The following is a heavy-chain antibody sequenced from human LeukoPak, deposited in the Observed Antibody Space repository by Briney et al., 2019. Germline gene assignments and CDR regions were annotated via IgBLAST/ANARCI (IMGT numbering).Heavy chain of an antibody. D-gene: IGHD1-26*01. CDR1: GGSISNYY. J-gene: IGHJ5*02. V-gene: IGHV4-4*07. CDR3: ARDIGGRGSLKWFDP. Sequence: SETLSLTCTVSGGSISNYYWSWIRQPAGKGLEWIGRIYTSASTNYNPSLKSRVTMSVDTSKNRFSLKLSSVTAADTALYYCARDIGGRGSLKWFDPWGQGTLVTVSS. CDR2: IYTSAST.